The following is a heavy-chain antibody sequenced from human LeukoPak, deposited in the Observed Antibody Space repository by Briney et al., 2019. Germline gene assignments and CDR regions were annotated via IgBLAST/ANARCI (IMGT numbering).Heavy chain of an antibody. Sequence: SVKVSCKASGGTFSSYAISWVRQAPGQGLEWMGRIIPILGIANYAQKFQGRVTITADKSTSTAYMELSSLRSEDTAVYYCARVTGDHYYYMDVWGKGTTVTVSS. CDR3: ARVTGDHYYYMDV. D-gene: IGHD7-27*01. CDR1: GGTFSSYA. J-gene: IGHJ6*03. V-gene: IGHV1-69*04. CDR2: IIPILGIA.